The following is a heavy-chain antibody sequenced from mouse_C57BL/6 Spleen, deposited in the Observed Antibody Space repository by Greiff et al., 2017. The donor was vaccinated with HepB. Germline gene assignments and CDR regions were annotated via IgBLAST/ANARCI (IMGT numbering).Heavy chain of an antibody. Sequence: VQLQESGPELVRPGVSVKISCKGSGYTFTAYAMHWVKQSHAKSLEWIGVISTCYGDVSYNQKFKDKATMTVDKSSSTAYMELARLTSEDSAVYYCARTTVVARYFDVWGTGTTFTVSS. D-gene: IGHD1-1*01. J-gene: IGHJ1*03. CDR1: GYTFTAYA. CDR2: ISTCYGDV. V-gene: IGHV1-67*01. CDR3: ARTTVVARYFDV.